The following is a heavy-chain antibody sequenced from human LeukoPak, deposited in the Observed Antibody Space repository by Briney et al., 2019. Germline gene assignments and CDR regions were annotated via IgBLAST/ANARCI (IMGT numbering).Heavy chain of an antibody. CDR3: AKGGTLLLWFGELLEPFDY. CDR1: GFTFSSYA. J-gene: IGHJ4*02. CDR2: ISGSGGST. D-gene: IGHD3-10*01. Sequence: GGSLRLSCAASGFTFSSYAMSWVRQAPGKGLEWVSAISGSGGSTYYADSVKGRFTISRDNSKNTLYLQMNSLRAEDTAVYYCAKGGTLLLWFGELLEPFDYWGQGTLVTVSS. V-gene: IGHV3-23*01.